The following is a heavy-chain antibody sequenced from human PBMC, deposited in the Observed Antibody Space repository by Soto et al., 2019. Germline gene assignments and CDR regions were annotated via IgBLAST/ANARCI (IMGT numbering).Heavy chain of an antibody. V-gene: IGHV4-31*03. Sequence: QVQLQESGPGLVRPSQTLSLTCTVSGGSLNSGGYFWSWIRQVPGKGLEWIGYVYSGDIAYYNPSLQSRVTISLDTSKTQFSLTLTSVTAADTAIYFCAREVMTSVTRGWFDPWGQGTLVTVSS. CDR3: AREVMTSVTRGWFDP. CDR1: GGSLNSGGYF. J-gene: IGHJ5*02. D-gene: IGHD4-17*01. CDR2: VYSGDIA.